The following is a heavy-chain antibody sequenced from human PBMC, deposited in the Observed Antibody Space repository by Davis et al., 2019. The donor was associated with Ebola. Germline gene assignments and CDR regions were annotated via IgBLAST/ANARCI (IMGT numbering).Heavy chain of an antibody. V-gene: IGHV4-39*01. Sequence: MPSETLSLTCTVSGGSISSSSYYWGWIRQPPGKGLEWIGSIHYRGTTYYNPSLKSRVTISVDTSKNQFSLNLSSVTAADTAVYYCARSSTTFDFDYWGQGTLATVSS. CDR2: IHYRGTT. D-gene: IGHD3-10*02. J-gene: IGHJ4*02. CDR1: GGSISSSSYY. CDR3: ARSSTTFDFDY.